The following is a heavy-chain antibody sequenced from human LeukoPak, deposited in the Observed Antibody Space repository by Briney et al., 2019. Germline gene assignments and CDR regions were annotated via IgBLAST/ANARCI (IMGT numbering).Heavy chain of an antibody. CDR1: GYSISSGYC. V-gene: IGHV4-38-2*02. CDR2: IYHSGST. Sequence: SETLSLTCTVSGYSISSGYCWGWIRQPPGKGLERIGSIYHSGSTYYNPSLKSRVTISVDTSKNQFSLKLSSVTAADTAVYYCARVVNDYVWGSYRIDNWFDPWGQGNLVTVSS. J-gene: IGHJ5*02. D-gene: IGHD3-16*02. CDR3: ARVVNDYVWGSYRIDNWFDP.